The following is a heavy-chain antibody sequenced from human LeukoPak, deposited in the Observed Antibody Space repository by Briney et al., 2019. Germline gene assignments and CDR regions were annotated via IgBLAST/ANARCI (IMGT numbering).Heavy chain of an antibody. V-gene: IGHV3-7*01. Sequence: GGSLRLSCAASGFSFNSDWMDWVRQAPGKGLEWVANIKHDESEKNYLDSVKGRFTISRDNAQNSLYLQMSGLRVEDTAVYYCTRRLDDWGQGTLVTVSS. CDR3: TRRLDD. J-gene: IGHJ4*02. CDR1: GFSFNSDW. D-gene: IGHD3-16*01. CDR2: IKHDESEK.